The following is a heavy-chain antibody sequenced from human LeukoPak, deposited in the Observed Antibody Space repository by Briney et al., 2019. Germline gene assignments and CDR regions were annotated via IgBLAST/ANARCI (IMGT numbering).Heavy chain of an antibody. V-gene: IGHV3-7*01. Sequence: GGSLRLSCAASGFSFNSDWMDWVRQAPGKGLEWVANIKHDESEKNYLDSVKGRFTISRDNAQNSLYLQMSGLRVEDTAVYYCTRRLDDWGQGTLVTVSS. CDR3: TRRLDD. J-gene: IGHJ4*02. CDR1: GFSFNSDW. D-gene: IGHD3-16*01. CDR2: IKHDESEK.